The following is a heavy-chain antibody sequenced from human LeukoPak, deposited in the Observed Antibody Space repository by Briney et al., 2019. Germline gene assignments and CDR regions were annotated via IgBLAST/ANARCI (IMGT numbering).Heavy chain of an antibody. D-gene: IGHD2/OR15-2a*01. CDR3: ARERRISAFDI. CDR1: GFTFSSYS. J-gene: IGHJ3*02. V-gene: IGHV3-48*04. CDR2: ISSSSSTI. Sequence: GGSLRLSCAASGFTFSSYSMNWVRQAPGKGLEWVSYISSSSSTIYYADSVKGRFTISRDNAKNSLYLQMNSLRAEDTAVYYCARERRISAFDIWGQGTMVTVSS.